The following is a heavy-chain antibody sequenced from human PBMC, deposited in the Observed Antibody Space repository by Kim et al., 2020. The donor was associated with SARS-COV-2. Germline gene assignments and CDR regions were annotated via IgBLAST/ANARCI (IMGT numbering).Heavy chain of an antibody. D-gene: IGHD2-15*01. J-gene: IGHJ2*01. CDR1: GGSISSSGYY. Sequence: SETLSLTCTVSGGSISSSGYYWGWIRQPPGKGLEWIADIYYTGSTYYNASLKSRVAISVDTSKNQFSLKLSSVTAADTSVYYCARDRGSSDGYLIGYFDVGGRGTEDTVSS. CDR2: IYYTGST. CDR3: ARDRGSSDGYLIGYFDV. V-gene: IGHV4-39*07.